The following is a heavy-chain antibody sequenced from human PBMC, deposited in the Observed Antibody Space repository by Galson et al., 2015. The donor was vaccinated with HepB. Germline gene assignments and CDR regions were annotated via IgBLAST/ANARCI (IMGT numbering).Heavy chain of an antibody. Sequence: SLRLSCAASGFTLSNYAIHWVRQAQGKGLEWVAFISSDGSNEDYADSVTGRFTISRDNSENTLYLQMTSLKPEDTAVYYCAREREAEFYDFWSTSKHDAFDIWGQGTLVTVSS. CDR1: GFTLSNYA. J-gene: IGHJ3*02. CDR3: AREREAEFYDFWSTSKHDAFDI. CDR2: ISSDGSNE. D-gene: IGHD3-3*01. V-gene: IGHV3-30*04.